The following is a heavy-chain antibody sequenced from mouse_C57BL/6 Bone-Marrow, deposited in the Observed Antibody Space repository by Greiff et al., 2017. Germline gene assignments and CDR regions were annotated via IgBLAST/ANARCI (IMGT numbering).Heavy chain of an antibody. CDR1: GYAFTNYL. D-gene: IGHD1-1*01. CDR3: EGDERYYYDGPYFDY. Sequence: QVQLQQSGAELVRPGTSVKVSCKASGYAFTNYLIEWVKQRPGQGLEWIGVINPGSGGTNYNEKFKGKATLTADKSASTAYMQLSSLTSEDSAVYVCEGDERYYYDGPYFDYWGQGTTLTVSS. J-gene: IGHJ2*01. CDR2: INPGSGGT. V-gene: IGHV1-54*01.